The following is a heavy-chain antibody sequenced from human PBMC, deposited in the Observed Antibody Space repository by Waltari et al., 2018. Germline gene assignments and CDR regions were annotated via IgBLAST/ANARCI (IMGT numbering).Heavy chain of an antibody. D-gene: IGHD1-26*01. CDR3: ARCYKYSGSYYGY. Sequence: QVQLQQWGAGMLKPSETLSLTCAVYGGSFSGYYWSWIRQPPGKGLEWIGEINHRGSTNYNPPLKSRVNISVDTSNNQFSLKLSSLTAADTAVYYCARCYKYSGSYYGYWGQGTLVTVSS. CDR2: INHRGST. V-gene: IGHV4-34*01. CDR1: GGSFSGYY. J-gene: IGHJ4*02.